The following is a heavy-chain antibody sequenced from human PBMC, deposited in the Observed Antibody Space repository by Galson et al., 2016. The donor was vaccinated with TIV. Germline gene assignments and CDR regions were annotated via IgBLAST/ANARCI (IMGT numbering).Heavy chain of an antibody. D-gene: IGHD4-17*01. Sequence: LSLTCSVSGASMNDYYWSWIRQPPGKGLEWIGFIYDSGTTNYNPTLERRVTISVDTSKKQFSLKMSSVTAADTAVYYCARGLDYGDRRGWEYWGQGTLVTVSS. CDR2: IYDSGTT. CDR3: ARGLDYGDRRGWEY. V-gene: IGHV4-59*01. CDR1: GASMNDYY. J-gene: IGHJ4*02.